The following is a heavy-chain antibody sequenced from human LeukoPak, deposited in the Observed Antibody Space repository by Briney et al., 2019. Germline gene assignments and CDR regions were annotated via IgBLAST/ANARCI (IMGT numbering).Heavy chain of an antibody. V-gene: IGHV1-24*01. D-gene: IGHD3-16*02. CDR2: FDSEDGET. Sequence: ASVKVSCKVSGYTLTDLSMDWVRQAPGKGLEWMGGFDSEDGETIYAQKFQGRVTMTEDTSTDTAYMELSSLRSEDTAVYYCATDSRTITFGGVIVIPVSYWGQGTLVTVSS. CDR1: GYTLTDLS. J-gene: IGHJ4*02. CDR3: ATDSRTITFGGVIVIPVSY.